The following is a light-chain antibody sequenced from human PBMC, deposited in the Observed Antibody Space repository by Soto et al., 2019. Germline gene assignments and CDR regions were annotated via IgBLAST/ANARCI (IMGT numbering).Light chain of an antibody. Sequence: DIQMTQSPSSLSASVGDRVTITCRASQSISSYLNWYQQKPGKAPKLLSYAASSLQSVVPSRFSGSGSGTDFTLTISSLQPEDFATYYCQQSYSTPFSFGPGTKVDIK. CDR1: QSISSY. J-gene: IGKJ3*01. CDR3: QQSYSTPFS. CDR2: AAS. V-gene: IGKV1-39*01.